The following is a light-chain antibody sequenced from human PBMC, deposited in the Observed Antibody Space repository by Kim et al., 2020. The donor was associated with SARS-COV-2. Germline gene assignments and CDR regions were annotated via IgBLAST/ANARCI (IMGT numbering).Light chain of an antibody. CDR1: QGISSY. CDR2: AAS. J-gene: IGKJ4*02. Sequence: AIRITQSPSSLSASTGDRVTITCRASQGISSYLAWYQQKPGKAPKLLIYAASTLQSGVPSRFSGSGSGTDFTLTISCLQSEDFATYYCHHYYNNSSLTFGEGTKVEIK. CDR3: HHYYNNSSLT. V-gene: IGKV1-8*01.